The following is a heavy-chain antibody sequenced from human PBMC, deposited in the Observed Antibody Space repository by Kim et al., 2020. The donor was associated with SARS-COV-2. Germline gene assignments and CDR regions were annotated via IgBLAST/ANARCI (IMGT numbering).Heavy chain of an antibody. J-gene: IGHJ6*02. D-gene: IGHD1-1*01. Sequence: GGSLRLSCAASGFTVSSNYMSWVRQAPGKGLEWVSVIYSGGSTSYADSVKGRFTIFRDNSKNTLYLQMNSLRAEDTAVYYCARDSNLGSVSGTSYYGMDVWGQGTTVTVSS. CDR1: GFTVSSNY. V-gene: IGHV3-53*01. CDR2: IYSGGST. CDR3: ARDSNLGSVSGTSYYGMDV.